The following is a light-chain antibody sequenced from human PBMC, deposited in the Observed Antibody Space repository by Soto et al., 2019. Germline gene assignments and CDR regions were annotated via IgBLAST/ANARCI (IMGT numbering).Light chain of an antibody. CDR1: QSVSSNS. CDR2: AAS. V-gene: IGKV3-20*01. CDR3: QQYGRSPLT. J-gene: IGKJ1*01. Sequence: EVVLTQSPGTLSLSPGERATLSCRASQSVSSNSLAWYQQKPGQAPRLLIYAASSRATGIPDRFSGSGSGTDFTLTMSRLEPEDFEVYDCQQYGRSPLTFGQGTKVEIK.